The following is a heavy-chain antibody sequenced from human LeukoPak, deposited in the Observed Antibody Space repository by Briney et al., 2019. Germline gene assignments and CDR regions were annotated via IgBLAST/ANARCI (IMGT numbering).Heavy chain of an antibody. CDR1: GFTFDDYA. CDR3: AKSPGYSSGIGGFDP. V-gene: IGHV3-9*01. Sequence: PGGPLRLSCAASGFTFDDYAMHWVRQAPGKGLEWVSGISWNSGSIGYADSVKGRFTISRDNAKNSLYLQMNSLRAEDTALYYCAKSPGYSSGIGGFDPWGQGTLVTVSS. D-gene: IGHD6-19*01. CDR2: ISWNSGSI. J-gene: IGHJ5*02.